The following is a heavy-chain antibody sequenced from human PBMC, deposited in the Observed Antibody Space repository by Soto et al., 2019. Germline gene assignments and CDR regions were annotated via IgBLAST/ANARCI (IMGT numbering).Heavy chain of an antibody. Sequence: GASVKVSCKASGGTFSSYAISWVRQAPGQGLEWMGGIIPIFGTANYAQKFQGRVTITADESTSTAYMELSSLRSEDTAVYYCARDKSHYDFWSGYYPLYYFDYWGQGTLVTVS. J-gene: IGHJ4*02. D-gene: IGHD3-3*01. CDR2: IIPIFGTA. CDR1: GGTFSSYA. V-gene: IGHV1-69*13. CDR3: ARDKSHYDFWSGYYPLYYFDY.